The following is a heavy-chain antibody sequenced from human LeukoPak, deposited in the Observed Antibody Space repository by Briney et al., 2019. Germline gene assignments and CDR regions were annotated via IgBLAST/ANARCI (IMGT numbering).Heavy chain of an antibody. V-gene: IGHV3-7*01. D-gene: IGHD5-24*01. CDR2: LKQDGSEK. J-gene: IGHJ4*02. CDR3: ARMMASIPRGVPDY. Sequence: GGSLRLSCASSGFTFSSYWVTWVRQAPGKGLEWVANLKQDGSEKYYVDSVKGRFTISRDNAKSSLYLQTDSLRAEDTAVYYCARMMASIPRGVPDYWGQGTLVTVSS. CDR1: GFTFSSYW.